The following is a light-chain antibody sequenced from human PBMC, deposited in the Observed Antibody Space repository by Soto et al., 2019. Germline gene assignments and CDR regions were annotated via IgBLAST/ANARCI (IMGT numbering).Light chain of an antibody. CDR1: QSVSGTY. CDR3: QQYGSPYFYT. J-gene: IGKJ2*01. CDR2: VAS. Sequence: EVGLTQFPGTLSLSPGERATLSCRASQSVSGTYLAWYQQKPGQAPRLLIYVASSRATGIPERFSASGSGTDVTLTINGLEPEDFSGYYCQQYGSPYFYTFGPETKVEV. V-gene: IGKV3-20*01.